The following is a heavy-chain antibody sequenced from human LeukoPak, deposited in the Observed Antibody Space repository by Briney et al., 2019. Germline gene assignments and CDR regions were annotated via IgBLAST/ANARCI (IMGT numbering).Heavy chain of an antibody. CDR1: GGSISSSTYY. Sequence: SETLSLTCTVSGGSISSSTYYWAWIRQAPGKGLEYIGSVSYTGSTFSNPSLRSRGTISVDTSKNQFSLKLSSVTAADTAVYYCARDGNYYDSSGYVDYWGQGTLVTVSS. CDR2: VSYTGST. J-gene: IGHJ4*02. CDR3: ARDGNYYDSSGYVDY. V-gene: IGHV4-39*02. D-gene: IGHD3-22*01.